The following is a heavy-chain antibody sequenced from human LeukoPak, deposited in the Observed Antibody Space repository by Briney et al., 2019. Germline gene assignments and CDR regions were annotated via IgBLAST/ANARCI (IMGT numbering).Heavy chain of an antibody. J-gene: IGHJ4*02. V-gene: IGHV3-23*01. CDR3: VKGFVHPTYYFEY. D-gene: IGHD3-10*01. CDR1: GFTFSSYA. CDR2: ITGSGDGT. Sequence: AGGSLRLSCAASGFTFSSYAMMWVRQAPGKRREWVSSITGSGDGTYYADSVRGRFTISRDNSKNTLYLQVNSLRAEDTAVYFCVKGFVHPTYYFEYWGQGTLVTVSS.